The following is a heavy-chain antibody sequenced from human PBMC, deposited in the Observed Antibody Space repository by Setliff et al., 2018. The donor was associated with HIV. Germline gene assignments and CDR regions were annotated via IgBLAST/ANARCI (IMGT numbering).Heavy chain of an antibody. CDR2: INPNSGGT. V-gene: IGHV1-2*02. J-gene: IGHJ5*02. Sequence: ASVKVSCKASGYTFTDYYMHWVRQAPGQGLEWMGWINPNSGGTNYAQKFQGRVTMTRDTSISTAYMELSRLRSGDTAVYYCARGGRIAAARFGLFDPWGQGTLVTVSS. CDR1: GYTFTDYY. CDR3: ARGGRIAAARFGLFDP. D-gene: IGHD6-13*01.